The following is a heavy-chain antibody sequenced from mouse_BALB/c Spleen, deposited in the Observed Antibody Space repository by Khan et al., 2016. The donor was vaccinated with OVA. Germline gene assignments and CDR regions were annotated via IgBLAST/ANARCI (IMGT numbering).Heavy chain of an antibody. CDR3: ARRGLYGIGAY. J-gene: IGHJ3*01. V-gene: IGHV1-7*01. D-gene: IGHD2-12*01. Sequence: QVQLQQPGAELAKPGASVKMSCKASGYTFTTYWMHWVKQRPGQGLEWIGYIDPSTGYTEYNQKFKDKATLTTDKSSSTAYMQLSSLTSEDSAVYYRARRGLYGIGAYWGQGTLVTVSA. CDR1: GYTFTTYW. CDR2: IDPSTGYT.